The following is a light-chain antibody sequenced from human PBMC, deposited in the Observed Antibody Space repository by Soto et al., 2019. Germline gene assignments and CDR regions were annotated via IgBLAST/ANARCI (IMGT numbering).Light chain of an antibody. V-gene: IGKV3-20*01. CDR1: QSVSSSY. Sequence: EIVLTQSPGTLSLSPGERATLSCRASQSVSSSYLAWYQQKPGQAPRLLIYGASSRATGIPDRFSGSGSGTEFTLTISSLQPEDFATYYCQQYGSSPPITFGQGTRLEI. CDR3: QQYGSSPPIT. CDR2: GAS. J-gene: IGKJ5*01.